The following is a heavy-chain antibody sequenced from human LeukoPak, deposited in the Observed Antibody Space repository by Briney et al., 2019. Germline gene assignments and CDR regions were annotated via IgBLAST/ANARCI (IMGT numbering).Heavy chain of an antibody. CDR2: IYYSGST. D-gene: IGHD1-20*01. CDR3: ARVSITGTFAY. CDR1: GGSISSYY. Sequence: PSETLSLTCTVSGGSISSYYWSWIRQPPGKGLEWIGYIYYSGSTNYNPSLKSRVTISVDTSKNQFSLKLSPVTAADTAVYYCARVSITGTFAYWGQGTLVTVSS. J-gene: IGHJ4*02. V-gene: IGHV4-59*01.